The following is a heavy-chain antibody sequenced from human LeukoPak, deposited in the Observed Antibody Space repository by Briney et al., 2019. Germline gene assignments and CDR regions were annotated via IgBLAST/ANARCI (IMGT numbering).Heavy chain of an antibody. CDR1: GYTLTELS. D-gene: IGHD2-21*02. J-gene: IGHJ4*02. V-gene: IGHV1-24*01. CDR3: ARDPGDWYSLYFDY. CDR2: FDPEDGET. Sequence: ASVKVSCKVSGYTLTELSMHWVRQAPGKGLEWMGGFDPEDGETIYAQKFQGRVTMTEDTSTDTAYMELRSLRSDDTAVYYCARDPGDWYSLYFDYWGQGTLVTVSS.